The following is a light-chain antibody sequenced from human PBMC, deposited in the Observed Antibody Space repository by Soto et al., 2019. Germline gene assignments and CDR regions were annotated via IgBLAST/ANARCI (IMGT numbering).Light chain of an antibody. CDR1: QGISSY. Sequence: AIRMTQSPSSFSASTGDRVTITCRMSQGISSYLAWYQQKPGKAPNLLIFGAKTLQSGVPSRFSGSGYGTDFTLTITTLQPEDVGIYYCQQCHATPLTFGQGTRLEIK. J-gene: IGKJ5*01. CDR2: GAK. CDR3: QQCHATPLT. V-gene: IGKV1-8*01.